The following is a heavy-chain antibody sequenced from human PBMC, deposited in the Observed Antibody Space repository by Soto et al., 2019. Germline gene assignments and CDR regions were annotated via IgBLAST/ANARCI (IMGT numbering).Heavy chain of an antibody. V-gene: IGHV1-8*01. CDR2: MQPSTGRT. J-gene: IGHJ4*02. CDR3: ARGVSAGVDY. D-gene: IGHD1-26*01. Sequence: ASVKVSCKASGYSFTSLDINWVRQTAGQGLEWMGWMQPSTGRTGYAQKFQGRVTMTRDTAINTAYMELTTLTSDDTAFYYCARGVSAGVDYWGQGTLVTVSS. CDR1: GYSFTSLD.